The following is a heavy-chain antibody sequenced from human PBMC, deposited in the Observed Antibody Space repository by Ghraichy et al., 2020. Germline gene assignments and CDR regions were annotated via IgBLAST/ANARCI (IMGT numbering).Heavy chain of an antibody. Sequence: SETLSLTCTVSGDSISSSSYFWGWIRQPPGKGLEWIATIHYTGSTFYNPSLKSRVTISVDTSNNQFSLRVSSVTAADTAVYYCARQSENGDNPLYWFDYWGQGTLVTVSS. D-gene: IGHD2-8*02. J-gene: IGHJ4*02. CDR3: ARQSENGDNPLYWFDY. V-gene: IGHV4-39*01. CDR1: GDSISSSSYF. CDR2: IHYTGST.